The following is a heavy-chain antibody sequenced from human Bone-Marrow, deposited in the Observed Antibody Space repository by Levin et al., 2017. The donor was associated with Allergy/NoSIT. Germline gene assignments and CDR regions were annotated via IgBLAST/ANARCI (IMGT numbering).Heavy chain of an antibody. CDR1: GFTFTDAW. CDR3: TTLGSSRKFDY. D-gene: IGHD3-10*01. V-gene: IGHV3-15*01. J-gene: IGHJ4*02. CDR2: IKSKSDGGTT. Sequence: PSETLSLTCAASGFTFTDAWMNWVRQAPGKGLEWIGRIKSKSDGGTTDYAAPVKDRFTISRDDSESTVYLLMNSLKVEDTAVYYCTTLGSSRKFDYWGQGALVTVSS.